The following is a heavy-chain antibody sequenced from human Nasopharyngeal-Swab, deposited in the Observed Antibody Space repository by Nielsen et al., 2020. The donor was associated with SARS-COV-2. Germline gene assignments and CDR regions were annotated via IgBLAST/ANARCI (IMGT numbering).Heavy chain of an antibody. D-gene: IGHD3-10*01. CDR1: GFTFSDYY. CDR3: AREKGYQVLLDYYYHGLDV. CDR2: ISTSGRTT. Sequence: GGSLRLSCAASGFTFSDYYMACIRQAPGKGLEWVSYISTSGRTTHSADSVRGRSTIPSDNANNLLYLKMNSLRGEDTAVHYCAREKGYQVLLDYYYHGLDVWGHGTAVTVSS. J-gene: IGHJ6*02. V-gene: IGHV3-11*01.